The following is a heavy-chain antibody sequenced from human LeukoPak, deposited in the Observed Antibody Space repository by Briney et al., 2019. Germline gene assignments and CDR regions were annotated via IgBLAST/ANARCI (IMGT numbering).Heavy chain of an antibody. CDR1: GFSLSTSGLA. CDR2: IYWTADK. V-gene: IGHV2-5*01. Sequence: SGPTLVNPTQTLTLTCTFSGFSLSTSGLAVGWIRQPPGKALECLTLIYWTADKRYSTSLKSRLTITKDTSKNQVVLTMTNMDPVDRDTYYGAHSILAAAAYWGQGTLVTLSS. J-gene: IGHJ4*02. CDR3: AHSILAAAAY. D-gene: IGHD6-13*01.